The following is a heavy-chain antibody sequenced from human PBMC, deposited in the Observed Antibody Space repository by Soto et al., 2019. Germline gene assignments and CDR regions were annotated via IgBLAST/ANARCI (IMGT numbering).Heavy chain of an antibody. V-gene: IGHV3-23*01. CDR3: AKDLEGGDYYYYGMDV. CDR2: ISGSGGST. Sequence: GGSLRLSCAASGFTFSSYAMSWVRQAPGKGLEWVSAISGSGGSTYYADSVKGRFTISRDNSKNTLYLQMNSLRAEDTAVYYCAKDLEGGDYYYYGMDVWGQGTTVTVSS. D-gene: IGHD4-17*01. J-gene: IGHJ6*02. CDR1: GFTFSSYA.